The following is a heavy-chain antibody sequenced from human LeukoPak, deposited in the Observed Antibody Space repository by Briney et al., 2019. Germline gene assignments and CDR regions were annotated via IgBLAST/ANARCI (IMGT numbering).Heavy chain of an antibody. Sequence: KPSETLSLTCAVSGGSFSGYYWSWIRQPPGKGLEWIGYIYYSGNTYYNPSLKSRVTISVDTSKKQFSLKLSSVTAADTAVYYCARATITMMVGIPADAFDIWGQGTMVTVSS. D-gene: IGHD3-22*01. CDR3: ARATITMMVGIPADAFDI. CDR1: GGSFSGYY. J-gene: IGHJ3*02. CDR2: IYYSGNT. V-gene: IGHV4-30-4*08.